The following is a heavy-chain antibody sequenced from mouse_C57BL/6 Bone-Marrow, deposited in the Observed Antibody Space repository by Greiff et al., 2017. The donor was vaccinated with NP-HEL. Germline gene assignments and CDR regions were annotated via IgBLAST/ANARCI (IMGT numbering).Heavy chain of an antibody. Sequence: EVQLQQSGAELVRPGASVKLSCTASGFNIKDDYMHWVKQRPEQGLEWIGWIDPENGDTEYASKFQGKATITADTSSNTAYLQLSSLTSEDTAVYYCTTPYGLGTYYAMDYWGQGTSVTVSS. CDR1: GFNIKDDY. D-gene: IGHD1-2*01. CDR2: IDPENGDT. V-gene: IGHV14-4*01. CDR3: TTPYGLGTYYAMDY. J-gene: IGHJ4*01.